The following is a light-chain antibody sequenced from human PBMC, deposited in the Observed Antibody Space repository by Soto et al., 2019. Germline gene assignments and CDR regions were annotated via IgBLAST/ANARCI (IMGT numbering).Light chain of an antibody. CDR2: GNN. CDR3: QSYDSSLSGSK. J-gene: IGLJ2*01. CDR1: SSNIGAGYD. V-gene: IGLV1-40*01. Sequence: QSALTQPPSVSGAPGQRVTISCTGSSSNIGAGYDVHWYQQLPGTAPKLLIYGNNNRPSGVPDRFSGSKSGTSASLAITGLQAEDEADYYCQSYDSSLSGSKFGGGTKLTVL.